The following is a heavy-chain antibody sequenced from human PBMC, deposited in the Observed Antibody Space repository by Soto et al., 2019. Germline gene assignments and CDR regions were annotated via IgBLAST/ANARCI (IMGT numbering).Heavy chain of an antibody. V-gene: IGHV4-39*01. D-gene: IGHD6-19*01. CDR3: ARLSSP. CDR1: GDSISSSLYY. Sequence: SETLSLTCSVSGDSISSSLYYWGWIRQPPGKRLEWIVSLDNTGSTYYNPSLKSRVTVVVNTSRNQFSLQLSSVTAADTAVYYCARLSSPWGQGTLVTVSS. J-gene: IGHJ5*02. CDR2: LDNTGST.